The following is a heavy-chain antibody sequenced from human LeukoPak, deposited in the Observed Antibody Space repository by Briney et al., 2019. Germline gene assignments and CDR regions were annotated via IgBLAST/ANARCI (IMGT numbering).Heavy chain of an antibody. CDR1: GFTFSSYA. V-gene: IGHV3-30*04. CDR2: ISYDASNK. CDR3: AGGYDSSSYYYVGTTVTY. D-gene: IGHD3-22*01. J-gene: IGHJ4*02. Sequence: GGSLRLSCAASGFTFSSYAMHWVRQAPGKGLEWVAVISYDASNKYYADSVKGRFTISRDNSKNTLYLQMNSLRAEDTAVYYCAGGYDSSSYYYVGTTVTYWGQGTLVTVSS.